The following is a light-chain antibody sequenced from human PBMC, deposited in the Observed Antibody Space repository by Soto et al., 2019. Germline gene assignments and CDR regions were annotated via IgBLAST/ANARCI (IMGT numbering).Light chain of an antibody. Sequence: DIQMTQSPSSLSASVGDRVTVTCRASQSIGTYLNWYQHKVGKAPKLLIYGASTLYSGVPSRFSGSGSGTDFTLTISSLQPEDSVTYFCQESYSIPITFGQGTRLEMK. CDR1: QSIGTY. J-gene: IGKJ5*01. CDR2: GAS. CDR3: QESYSIPIT. V-gene: IGKV1-39*01.